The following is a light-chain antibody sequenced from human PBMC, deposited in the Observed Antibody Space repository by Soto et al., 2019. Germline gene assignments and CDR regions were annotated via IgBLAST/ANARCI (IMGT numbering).Light chain of an antibody. CDR2: AAS. CDR1: QSISSY. V-gene: IGKV1-39*01. CDR3: QQSYSIPWT. J-gene: IGKJ1*01. Sequence: DLQMTQSPSSLSASVGDRVTITCRASQSISSYLNWHQQKPGKAPKLLIYAASSLQSGVPSRFSGSGSGTDFTLTISSLQPEDFATYYCQQSYSIPWTFGQGTKVEIK.